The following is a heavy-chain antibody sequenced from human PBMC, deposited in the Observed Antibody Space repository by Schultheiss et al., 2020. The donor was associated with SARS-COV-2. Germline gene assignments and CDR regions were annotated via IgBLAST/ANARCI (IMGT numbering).Heavy chain of an antibody. V-gene: IGHV3-53*01. Sequence: GGSLRLSCAASGFTFSSYWMHWVRQAPGKGLVWVSVIYSGGSTYYADSVKGRFTISRDNSKNTLYLQMNSLRAEDTAVYYCARDRASHCYVDWGQGTLVTVSS. CDR3: ARDRASHCYVD. J-gene: IGHJ4*02. CDR1: GFTFSSYW. D-gene: IGHD2-15*01. CDR2: IYSGGST.